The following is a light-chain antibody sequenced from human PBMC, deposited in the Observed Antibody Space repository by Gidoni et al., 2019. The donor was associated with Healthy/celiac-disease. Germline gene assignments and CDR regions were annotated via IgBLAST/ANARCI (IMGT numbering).Light chain of an antibody. Sequence: DIQMTQSPSSLSASVGDRVTITCQASQDISNYLNWYQQKPGKAPKLLIYDASNLETGVPSRFSGSGSGTDFTFTISSLQPEDIATYYCQQYDNLPSFTFGPGTNVDIK. CDR1: QDISNY. CDR3: QQYDNLPSFT. CDR2: DAS. V-gene: IGKV1-33*01. J-gene: IGKJ3*01.